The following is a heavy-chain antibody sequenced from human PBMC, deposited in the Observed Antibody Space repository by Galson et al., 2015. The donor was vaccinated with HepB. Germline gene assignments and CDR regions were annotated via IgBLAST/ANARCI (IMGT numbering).Heavy chain of an antibody. CDR1: GDSVSSNSAA. V-gene: IGHV6-1*01. J-gene: IGHJ6*02. D-gene: IGHD6-19*01. CDR3: AREGLAVGGGLGMDV. CDR2: TYYRSKWYN. Sequence: CAISGDSVSSNSAAWNWIRQSPSRGLEWLGRTYYRSKWYNDYAVSAKSRITINPDTSKNQFSLQLNSVTPEDTAVYYCAREGLAVGGGLGMDVWGQGTTVTVSS.